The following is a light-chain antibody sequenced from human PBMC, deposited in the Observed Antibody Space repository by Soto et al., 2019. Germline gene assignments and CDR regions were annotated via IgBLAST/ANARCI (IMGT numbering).Light chain of an antibody. CDR2: GNS. V-gene: IGLV1-40*01. CDR1: SSNIGAGYD. Sequence: QSVLTQPPSVSGAPGQRVTISCTGSSSNIGAGYDVHWYQQLPGTAPKLLIYGNSNRPSGVPDRFSGSKSGTSASLAMTGLQAEDEAEYYCQSFDSSLSAVVFGGGTKLTVL. J-gene: IGLJ3*02. CDR3: QSFDSSLSAVV.